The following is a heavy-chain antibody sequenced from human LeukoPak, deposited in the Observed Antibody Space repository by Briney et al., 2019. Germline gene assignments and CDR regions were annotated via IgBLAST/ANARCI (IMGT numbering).Heavy chain of an antibody. CDR1: GYTFTSYD. Sequence: ASVKVSCKASGYTFTSYDINWVRQATGQGLEWMGWMNPNSGNTGYAQKFQGRVTMTRNTSISTAYMELSSLRSEDTAVYYCARGGRSGWELLEGFDYWGQGTLVTVSS. J-gene: IGHJ4*02. V-gene: IGHV1-8*01. D-gene: IGHD1-26*01. CDR2: MNPNSGNT. CDR3: ARGGRSGWELLEGFDY.